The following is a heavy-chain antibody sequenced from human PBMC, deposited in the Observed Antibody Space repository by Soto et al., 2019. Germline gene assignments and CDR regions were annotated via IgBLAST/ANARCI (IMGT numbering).Heavy chain of an antibody. CDR1: GGSISSSSFY. J-gene: IGHJ4*02. CDR3: ARRNIAPHDFAY. Sequence: PSETLSLTCTVSGGSISSSSFYWGWIRQPPGKGLEWIANIYYSGSTYYNPSLKSRVTISVDTSKNQFSLKLSSVTAADTAVYYCARRNIAPHDFAYWGQGTLVTVSS. V-gene: IGHV4-39*01. CDR2: IYYSGST. D-gene: IGHD3-16*02.